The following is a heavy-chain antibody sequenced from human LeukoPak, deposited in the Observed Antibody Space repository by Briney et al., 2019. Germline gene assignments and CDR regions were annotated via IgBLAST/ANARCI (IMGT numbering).Heavy chain of an antibody. CDR2: LSSSSSYI. CDR3: ARSTIAVAYGMDV. D-gene: IGHD6-19*01. Sequence: GGSLRLSCAASGFTFNSYNMNWVRQAPGKGLEWVSSLSSSSSYIYYAGSVKGRFTISRDNAKNSLYLQMNSLRAEDTAVYYCARSTIAVAYGMDVWGQGTTVTVSS. V-gene: IGHV3-21*01. CDR1: GFTFNSYN. J-gene: IGHJ6*02.